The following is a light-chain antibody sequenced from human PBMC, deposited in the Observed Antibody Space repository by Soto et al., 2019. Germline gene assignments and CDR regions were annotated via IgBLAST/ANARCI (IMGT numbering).Light chain of an antibody. Sequence: DIQMTQSPSTLSASVGDRVTITCRASQTISIWLAWYQQKPGKAPKLLIYKASNLESGVPSRFSGSGSGTEFTLTISSLQPDDFGTYYCQQYKSYPYTFGQGTKLEIK. CDR2: KAS. J-gene: IGKJ2*01. CDR1: QTISIW. V-gene: IGKV1-5*03. CDR3: QQYKSYPYT.